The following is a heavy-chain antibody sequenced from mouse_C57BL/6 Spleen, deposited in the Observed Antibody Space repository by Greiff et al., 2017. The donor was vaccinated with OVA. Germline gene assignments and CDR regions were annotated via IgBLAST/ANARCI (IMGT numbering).Heavy chain of an antibody. V-gene: IGHV10-1*01. Sequence: EVHLVESGGGLVQPKGSLKLSCAASGFSFNTYAMNWVRQAPGKGLEWVARIRSKSNNYATYYADSVKDRFTISRDDSESMLYLQMNNLKTEDTAMYYCVRQAYYSSAMDYWGQGTSVTVSS. D-gene: IGHD2-5*01. J-gene: IGHJ4*01. CDR3: VRQAYYSSAMDY. CDR2: IRSKSNNYAT. CDR1: GFSFNTYA.